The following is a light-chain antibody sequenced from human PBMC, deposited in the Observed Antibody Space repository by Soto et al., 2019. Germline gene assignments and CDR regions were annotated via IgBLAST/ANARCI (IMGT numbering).Light chain of an antibody. CDR2: AAS. CDR1: QTISYY. V-gene: IGKV1-6*01. Sequence: IQVTQSPSSLSASVGDSVTITCRASQTISYYLNWYQFKPGKTPKLLIYAASYLQGGVPSRFRGSRSGTEFTLTVSSLQPEDFATYYCLQDHDDSWTFGQGTKVDIK. CDR3: LQDHDDSWT. J-gene: IGKJ1*01.